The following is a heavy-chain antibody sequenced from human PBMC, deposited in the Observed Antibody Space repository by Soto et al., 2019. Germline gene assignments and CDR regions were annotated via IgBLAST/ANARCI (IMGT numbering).Heavy chain of an antibody. Sequence: QVQLVQSGAEVKKPGSSVKVSCTASGGTFNSYAISWVRQAPGQGLEWMGGIIPIFGTANYAQNFQGRVAITADDSTNADYMQLRSLRSEDTAVYYGALWGFRDGTKSKYNYGMDVWGQGTTVTVSS. D-gene: IGHD3-10*01. J-gene: IGHJ6*02. V-gene: IGHV1-69*01. CDR1: GGTFNSYA. CDR2: IIPIFGTA. CDR3: ALWGFRDGTKSKYNYGMDV.